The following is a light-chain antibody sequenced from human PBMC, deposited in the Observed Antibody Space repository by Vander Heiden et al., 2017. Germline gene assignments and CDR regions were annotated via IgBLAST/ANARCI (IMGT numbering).Light chain of an antibody. CDR3: QQYGTSPYT. J-gene: IGKJ2*01. CDR2: AAS. CDR1: QYVSSTY. V-gene: IGKV3-20*01. Sequence: EVVLTRSPGTLSLSPGERATLFCRSSQYVSSTYLAWYQQAPGQAPRLLIDAASTRATGIPDRFSGSGSGTDFTRTIGRLEPEDFAVYFWQQYGTSPYTFGQGTKLEIK.